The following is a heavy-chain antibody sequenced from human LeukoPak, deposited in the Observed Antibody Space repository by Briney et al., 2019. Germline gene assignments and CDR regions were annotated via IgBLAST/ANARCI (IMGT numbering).Heavy chain of an antibody. V-gene: IGHV4-59*01. CDR1: GGSISSYY. Sequence: PAETLSLTCTVSGGSISSYYCSWIRQPPGKGLEWIGYIYYSGSTNYNPPLKSRVTISVDTSKNQFSLKLSSVTAADTAVYYCARDGYGDFAFDYWGQGTLVTVSS. D-gene: IGHD4-17*01. CDR3: ARDGYGDFAFDY. J-gene: IGHJ4*02. CDR2: IYYSGST.